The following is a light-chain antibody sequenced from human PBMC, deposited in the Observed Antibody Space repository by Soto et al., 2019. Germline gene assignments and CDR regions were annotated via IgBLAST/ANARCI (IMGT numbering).Light chain of an antibody. V-gene: IGLV1-44*01. Sequence: QSALTQPPSASGTPGQRVTISCSGSRSNIGSNTVNWYQHLPGAAPKLLIYHNDQRPSGVPDRFSGSKSGTSASLAISGLQSEDEADYYCAAWSDSPNGYVFGTGTKVTV. CDR1: RSNIGSNT. J-gene: IGLJ1*01. CDR3: AAWSDSPNGYV. CDR2: HND.